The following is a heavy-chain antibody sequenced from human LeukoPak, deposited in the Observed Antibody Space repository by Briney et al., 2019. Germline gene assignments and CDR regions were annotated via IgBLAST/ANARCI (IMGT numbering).Heavy chain of an antibody. CDR2: ISGSGGST. D-gene: IGHD2-15*01. Sequence: GGSLRLSCAASGFTFSSSAMSWVRQAPGKGLEWVSSISGSGGSTYYADSVKGRFTISRDNSKNTLYLQMNSLRPEDTAVYYCARDLHCSGGSCYSGLHYWGQGTLVTVSS. V-gene: IGHV3-23*01. CDR1: GFTFSSSA. J-gene: IGHJ4*02. CDR3: ARDLHCSGGSCYSGLHY.